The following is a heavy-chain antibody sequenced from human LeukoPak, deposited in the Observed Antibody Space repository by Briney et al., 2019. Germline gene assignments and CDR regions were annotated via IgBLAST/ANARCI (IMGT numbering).Heavy chain of an antibody. CDR3: ARQGVGYCSSTSCYGGNWFDP. CDR2: IYPGDSDT. Sequence: GESRQISCKGSGSHFTSYWIGWGRQLPGKGLEWMGIIYPGDSDTRYSPSFQGQVTISADKSISTAYLQWSSLKASDTAMYYCARQGVGYCSSTSCYGGNWFDPWGQGTLVTVSS. D-gene: IGHD2-2*01. J-gene: IGHJ5*02. CDR1: GSHFTSYW. V-gene: IGHV5-51*01.